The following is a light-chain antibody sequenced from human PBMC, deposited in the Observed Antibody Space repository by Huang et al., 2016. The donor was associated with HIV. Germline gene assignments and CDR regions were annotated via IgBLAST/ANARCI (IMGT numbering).Light chain of an antibody. CDR1: HDIDDY. V-gene: IGKV1-33*01. CDR2: DAS. CDR3: QQYDNLPLT. Sequence: DIQMTQSPSSLSASVGDRVTITCQASHDIDDYLNWYQQKPGKAPTLLIYDASTLEAGVPSRFSGSGSGTNFTFTISSLRPEDFATYYCQQYDNLPLTFGGGTKVEI. J-gene: IGKJ4*01.